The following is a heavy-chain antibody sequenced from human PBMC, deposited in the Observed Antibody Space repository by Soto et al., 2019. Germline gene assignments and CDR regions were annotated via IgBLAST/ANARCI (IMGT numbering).Heavy chain of an antibody. J-gene: IGHJ3*02. CDR3: ARDPGKGNWGAFDI. V-gene: IGHV3-7*03. CDR1: GFTFSSYY. CDR2: IKTDGNKE. Sequence: QLVESGGGLVQPGGSLRLSCAASGFTFSSYYMAWVRQTPGTGLEWVASIKTDGNKEYNVESVKGRFTISRDNARDSMYLQMNSLTAEDTAVYYCARDPGKGNWGAFDIWGQGTMVTVSS. D-gene: IGHD7-27*01.